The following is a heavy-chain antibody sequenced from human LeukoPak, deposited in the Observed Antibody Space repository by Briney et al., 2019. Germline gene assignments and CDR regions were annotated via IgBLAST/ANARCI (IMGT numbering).Heavy chain of an antibody. CDR3: ARPYYYGSGSYYFDY. V-gene: IGHV5-10-1*01. CDR2: IDPSDSYT. D-gene: IGHD3-10*01. J-gene: IGHJ4*02. CDR1: GYSFTSYW. Sequence: GESLNISCKGSGYSFTSYWISWVRRMPGKGLEWMGRIDPSDSYTNYSPSFQGHVTISADKSISTAYLRWSSLKASDTAMYYCARPYYYGSGSYYFDYWGQGTLVTVSS.